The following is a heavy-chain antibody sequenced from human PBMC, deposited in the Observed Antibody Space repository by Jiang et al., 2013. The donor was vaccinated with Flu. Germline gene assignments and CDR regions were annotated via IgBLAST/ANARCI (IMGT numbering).Heavy chain of an antibody. CDR3: ARGLKWGLLPWYYFDN. Sequence: GPGLVKPSETLSLTCTVSGGSISDYFWTWIRQPPGKGLEWIGFIHYSGNTNYKPSLKSRVTISIDTSRNHFSLKMSSVTAADTAVYYCARGLKWGLLPWYYFDNWGQGTLVTVSS. V-gene: IGHV4-59*13. CDR2: IHYSGNT. CDR1: GGSISDYF. J-gene: IGHJ4*02. D-gene: IGHD2-21*02.